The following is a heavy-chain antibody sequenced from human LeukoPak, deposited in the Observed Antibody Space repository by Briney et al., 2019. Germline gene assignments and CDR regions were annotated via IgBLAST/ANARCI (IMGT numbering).Heavy chain of an antibody. V-gene: IGHV1-46*01. CDR1: GYTFTSYY. CDR3: ARRAQGDSSSWSETVDWSDP. J-gene: IGHJ5*02. CDR2: INPSGGST. D-gene: IGHD6-13*01. Sequence: ASVKVSCKASGYTFTSYYMHWVRQAPGQGLEWMGIINPSGGSTSYAQKFQGRVTMTRDTSTSTVYMELSSLRSEDTAVYYCARRAQGDSSSWSETVDWSDPWGQGTLVTVSS.